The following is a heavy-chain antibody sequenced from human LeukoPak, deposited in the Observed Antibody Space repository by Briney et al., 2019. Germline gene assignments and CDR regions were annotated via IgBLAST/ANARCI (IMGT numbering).Heavy chain of an antibody. D-gene: IGHD3-16*01. V-gene: IGHV4-61*01. CDR2: ISNSGST. Sequence: SETLSLTCTVSGGSVTSGTYFWTWIRQPPGKGLDWIGFISNSGSTNYNPSLKSRVTISRDTSKNRFSLNLNSVTAADTAVYYCARDQPHWGSLDYWGQGTLVTVSS. CDR3: ARDQPHWGSLDY. J-gene: IGHJ4*02. CDR1: GGSVTSGTYF.